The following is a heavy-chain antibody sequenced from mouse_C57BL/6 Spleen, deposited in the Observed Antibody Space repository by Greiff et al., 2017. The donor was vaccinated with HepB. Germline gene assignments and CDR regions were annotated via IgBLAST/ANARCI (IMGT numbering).Heavy chain of an antibody. V-gene: IGHV1-50*01. J-gene: IGHJ2*01. Sequence: QVQLQQPGAELVKPGASVKLSCKASGHTFTSYWMQWVKQRPGQGLEWIGEIDPSDSYTNYNQKFKGKATLTVDTSSSTAYMQLSSLTSEDSAVYYCARSEIDWGQGTTLTVSS. CDR3: ARSEID. CDR1: GHTFTSYW. CDR2: IDPSDSYT.